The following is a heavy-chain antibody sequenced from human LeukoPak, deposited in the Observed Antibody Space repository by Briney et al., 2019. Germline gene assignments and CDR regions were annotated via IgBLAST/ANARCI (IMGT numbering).Heavy chain of an antibody. CDR1: GFTVSSNH. V-gene: IGHV3-53*01. CDR3: ARGPAGYN. CDR2: IYSGGST. D-gene: IGHD1-1*01. Sequence: GGSLRLSCAASGFTVSSNHMSWVRQAPGKGLEWVSVIYSGGSTDYADSVKGRFTISRDDLKNTLYLQMNSLRAEDTAVYCCARGPAGYNWGQGTLVTFSS. J-gene: IGHJ4*02.